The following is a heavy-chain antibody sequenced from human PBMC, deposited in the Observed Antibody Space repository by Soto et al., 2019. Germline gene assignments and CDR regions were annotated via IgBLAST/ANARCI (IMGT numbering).Heavy chain of an antibody. D-gene: IGHD3-22*01. CDR3: AGLVVITTVAVDY. CDR1: GFSLSNARMG. Sequence: QVTLKESGPVLVKPTETLTLTCTVSGFSLSNARMGVSWIRQPPGKALEWLAHIFSNDEKSYSTSLKSRLTXSXDXXKSQVVLTMTNMDPVDTATYYCAGLVVITTVAVDYWGQGTLVTVSS. J-gene: IGHJ4*02. CDR2: IFSNDEK. V-gene: IGHV2-26*01.